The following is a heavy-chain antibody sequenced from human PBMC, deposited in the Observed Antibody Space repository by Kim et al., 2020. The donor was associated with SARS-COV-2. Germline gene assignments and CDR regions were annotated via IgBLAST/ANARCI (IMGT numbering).Heavy chain of an antibody. CDR2: IKKKRDGGAT. D-gene: IGHD2-21*02. V-gene: IGHV3-15*01. CDR1: GFTFRNAW. CDR3: TTGNCGGDCYHDN. J-gene: IGHJ4*02. Sequence: GGSLRLSCAASGFTFRNAWMSWVRQAPGKGLEWVGRIKKKRDGGATDYAAPLKGRFTISRDDSYNTLYLQMNSLKTEDTAVYYCTTGNCGGDCYHDNWGQGTLVTVAS.